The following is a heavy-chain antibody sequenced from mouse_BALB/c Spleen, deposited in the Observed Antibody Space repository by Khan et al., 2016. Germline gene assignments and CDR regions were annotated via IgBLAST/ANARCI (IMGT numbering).Heavy chain of an antibody. Sequence: EVQLQESGPDLVKPSQSLSLTCTVTGYSIPSHYSWHWIRHFPGNKLEWMGYIHYSGSNNYNPSLKSRISITRETSKNQFFLQLNSVTTEDTTTYSCATSTSGYWYYFDYWGQGTTLTVSS. V-gene: IGHV3-1*02. CDR3: ATSTSGYWYYFDY. CDR1: GYSIPSHYS. J-gene: IGHJ2*01. CDR2: IHYSGSN. D-gene: IGHD3-1*01.